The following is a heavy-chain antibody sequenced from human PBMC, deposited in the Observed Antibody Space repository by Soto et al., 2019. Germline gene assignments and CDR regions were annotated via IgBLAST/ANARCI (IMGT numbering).Heavy chain of an antibody. CDR1: GGTFSSYT. CDR3: ARDRGVAATLGQPPRNNWFDP. Sequence: QVQLVQSGAEVKKPGSSVKVSCKASGGTFSSYTISWVRQAPGQGLEWMGRIIPILGIANYAQKFQGRVTITVDKSTSTAYMELISLRSEDTAVYYCARDRGVAATLGQPPRNNWFDPWGQGTLVTVST. J-gene: IGHJ5*02. V-gene: IGHV1-69*08. D-gene: IGHD2-15*01. CDR2: IIPILGIA.